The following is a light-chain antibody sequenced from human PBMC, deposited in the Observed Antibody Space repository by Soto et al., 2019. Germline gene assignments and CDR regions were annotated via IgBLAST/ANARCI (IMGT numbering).Light chain of an antibody. CDR2: GAS. CDR1: QSVSSDY. V-gene: IGKV3-20*01. J-gene: IGKJ5*01. CDR3: QQYGSLLIT. Sequence: EIVLTQSPGTLSLSPGERATLSCRASQSVSSDYLAWYQQKSGQAPRLLIYGASSRATGIPDRFSGSGSGTDFTLTISRLEPDDFAVYYCQQYGSLLITFGQATRLEIK.